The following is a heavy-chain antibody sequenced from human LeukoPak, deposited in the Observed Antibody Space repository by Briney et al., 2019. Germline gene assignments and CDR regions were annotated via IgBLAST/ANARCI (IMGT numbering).Heavy chain of an antibody. V-gene: IGHV3-23*01. CDR2: LSGSGSTT. CDR1: GFTFSNYA. Sequence: GGSLRLSCAASGFTFSNYAMIWVRQAPGKGLEWVSALSGSGSTTYYADSVKGRFTISRDNAKNSLYLQMNSLRAEDTAVYYCARFRGGILAAFDIWGQGTMVTVSS. D-gene: IGHD3-16*01. CDR3: ARFRGGILAAFDI. J-gene: IGHJ3*02.